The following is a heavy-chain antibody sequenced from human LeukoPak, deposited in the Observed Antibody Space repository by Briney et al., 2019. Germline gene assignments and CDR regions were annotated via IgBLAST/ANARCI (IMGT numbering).Heavy chain of an antibody. CDR1: GFTFSSYS. CDR3: AREGSTYYYDSSGSYFDY. Sequence: PGGSLRLSCAASGFTFSSYSMNWVRRAPGKGLEWVSSISSSSSYIYYADSVKGRFTISRDNAKNSLYLQMNSLRAEDTAVYYCAREGSTYYYDSSGSYFDYWGQGTLVTVSS. D-gene: IGHD3-22*01. CDR2: ISSSSSYI. V-gene: IGHV3-21*01. J-gene: IGHJ4*02.